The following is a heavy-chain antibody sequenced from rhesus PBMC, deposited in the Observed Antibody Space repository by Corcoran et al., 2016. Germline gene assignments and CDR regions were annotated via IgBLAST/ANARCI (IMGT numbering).Heavy chain of an antibody. J-gene: IGHJ1*01. V-gene: IGHV4-73*01. CDR3: ARVGYSGSFEYCEF. D-gene: IGHD6-25*01. Sequence: QVKLQQWGEGLVKPSETLSLTCAVYGGSISGYYYWSWICQAPGQGLEWIGNIDSNRANNNYNPSLKNRGTISKDTSKNQFSLKLSSVTAADTAVYYCARVGYSGSFEYCEFWGQGALVTVSS. CDR2: IDSNRANN. CDR1: GGSISGYYY.